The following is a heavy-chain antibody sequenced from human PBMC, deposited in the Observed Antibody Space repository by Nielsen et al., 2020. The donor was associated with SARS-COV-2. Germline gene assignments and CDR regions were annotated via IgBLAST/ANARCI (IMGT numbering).Heavy chain of an antibody. CDR2: ISWNSGSI. V-gene: IGHV3-9*01. CDR3: AKGSCSDGSCHFDY. CDR1: GFTFDDHA. J-gene: IGHJ4*02. D-gene: IGHD2-15*01. Sequence: SLKISCAASGFTFDDHAMHWVRQAPGKGLEWVSGISWNSGSIAYADSVKGRFTISRDNAKSSLYLQMNSLRAEDTALYYCAKGSCSDGSCHFDYWGQGSLVTVSS.